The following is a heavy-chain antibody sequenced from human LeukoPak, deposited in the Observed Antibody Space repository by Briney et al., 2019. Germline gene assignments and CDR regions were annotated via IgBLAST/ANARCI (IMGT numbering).Heavy chain of an antibody. J-gene: IGHJ4*02. CDR2: ISGSGDST. D-gene: IGHD6-13*01. Sequence: GGSLRLSCAASGFSFSSYAMSWVRQAPGKGLEWVSAISGSGDSTYYGDSVKGRFTISRDNSKNTLYLQMNSLRAEDTAVYYCAKTRPLDSSSWSHGDYWGQGTLVTVSS. CDR3: AKTRPLDSSSWSHGDY. CDR1: GFSFSSYA. V-gene: IGHV3-23*01.